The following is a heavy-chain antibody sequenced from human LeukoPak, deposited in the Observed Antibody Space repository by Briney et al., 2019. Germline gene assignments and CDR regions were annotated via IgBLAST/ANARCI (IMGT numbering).Heavy chain of an antibody. CDR2: VSGSGGST. J-gene: IGHJ2*01. D-gene: IGHD2-15*01. V-gene: IGHV3-23*01. Sequence: GGSLRLSCAASGFTFSSYAMSWVRQAPGKGLEWVSVVSGSGGSTYNADSVKGRLTISRDNSKNTLYLQMNIMRAEDTAVYYCAKQVVGATRYFDLWGRGTLVTVSS. CDR3: AKQVVGATRYFDL. CDR1: GFTFSSYA.